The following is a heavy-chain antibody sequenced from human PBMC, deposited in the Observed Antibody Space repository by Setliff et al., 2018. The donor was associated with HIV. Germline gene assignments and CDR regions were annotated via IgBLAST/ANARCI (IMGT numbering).Heavy chain of an antibody. CDR3: AGHGDYSGSGSPAFRY. CDR1: GGSISRSSYH. V-gene: IGHV4-39*01. Sequence: LSLTCTVSGGSISRSSYHWGWIRQPPGKGLEWIGSFYYSGNTYYNPSLKSRVTISVDTSKNQFSLRLNSVTAADTAVYHCAGHGDYSGSGSPAFRYWGQGTLVTVSS. J-gene: IGHJ4*02. D-gene: IGHD3-10*01. CDR2: FYYSGNT.